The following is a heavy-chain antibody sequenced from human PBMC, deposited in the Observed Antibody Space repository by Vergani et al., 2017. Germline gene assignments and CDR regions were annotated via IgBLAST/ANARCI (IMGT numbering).Heavy chain of an antibody. CDR3: ARSLYIVGATTNY. Sequence: QVQLVQSGAEVQKPGASVKVSCKASGYTFTGYYMHWVRQAPGQGLEWMGWINPNSGGTNYAQKFQGRVTMTRDTSISTAYMELSMLRSDDTAVYFCARSLYIVGATTNYWGQGTLVTVSS. J-gene: IGHJ4*02. CDR1: GYTFTGYY. CDR2: INPNSGGT. D-gene: IGHD1-26*01. V-gene: IGHV1-2*02.